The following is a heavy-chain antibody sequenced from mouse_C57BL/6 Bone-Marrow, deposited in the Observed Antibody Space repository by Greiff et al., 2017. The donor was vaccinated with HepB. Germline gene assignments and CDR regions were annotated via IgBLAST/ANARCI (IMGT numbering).Heavy chain of an antibody. J-gene: IGHJ2*01. V-gene: IGHV1-4*01. CDR1: GYTFTSYT. D-gene: IGHD4-1*01. Sequence: VKLVESGAELARPGASVKMSCKASGYTFTSYTMHWVKQRPGQGLEWIGYINPSSGYTKYNQKFKDKATLTADKSSSTAYMQLSSLTSEDSAVYYCARSLGRDYWGQGTTLTVSS. CDR2: INPSSGYT. CDR3: ARSLGRDY.